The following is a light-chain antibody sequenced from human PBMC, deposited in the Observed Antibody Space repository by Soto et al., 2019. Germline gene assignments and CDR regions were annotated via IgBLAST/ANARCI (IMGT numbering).Light chain of an antibody. CDR3: MQALHTPT. Sequence: DIVMTQSPLSLSVTPGEPVSISCRSSQSLYSNGNNYLDWYLQKPGQSPQLLIYLASNRASGVPDRFSGSGSGTYFTLEISRVEAEDVGVYYCMQALHTPTFGHGTKVEIK. CDR2: LAS. V-gene: IGKV2-28*01. J-gene: IGKJ1*01. CDR1: QSLYSNGNNY.